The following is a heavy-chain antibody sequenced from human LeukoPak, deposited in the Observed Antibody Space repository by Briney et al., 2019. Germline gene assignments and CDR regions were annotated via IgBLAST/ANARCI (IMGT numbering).Heavy chain of an antibody. Sequence: KPSETLSLTCTVSGGSIRSYYWSWIRQPPGKGLEWIGYIYYSGSTNYNPSLKSRVSISVDTSKNQFSLKLSSVTAADTAVYCCARTGSTVTMLYPFDHWGQGTLVTVSS. CDR2: IYYSGST. D-gene: IGHD4-17*01. CDR3: ARTGSTVTMLYPFDH. V-gene: IGHV4-59*01. J-gene: IGHJ4*02. CDR1: GGSIRSYY.